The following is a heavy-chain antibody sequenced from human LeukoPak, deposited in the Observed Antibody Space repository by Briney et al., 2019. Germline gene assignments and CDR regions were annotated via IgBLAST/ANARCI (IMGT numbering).Heavy chain of an antibody. D-gene: IGHD3-22*01. Sequence: PGGSLRLSCAASGFTFSGYGMHWVRQAPGKGLEWVAVTSYDGSNKYYADSVSGRFTISRDNSKDTLYLQMNSLTTEDTAVYYCAKDHWTDSSGPHLDYWGQGTLVTVSS. J-gene: IGHJ4*02. CDR2: TSYDGSNK. CDR3: AKDHWTDSSGPHLDY. CDR1: GFTFSGYG. V-gene: IGHV3-30*18.